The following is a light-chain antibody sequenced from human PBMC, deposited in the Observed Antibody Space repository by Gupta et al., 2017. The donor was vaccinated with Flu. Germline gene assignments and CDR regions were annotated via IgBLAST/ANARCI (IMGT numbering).Light chain of an antibody. CDR2: EVN. Sequence: QSALTQPASVSGSPGQSITISCTGSNSDIGAYNYVSWYQQHPGKAPKLMIFEVNNRPSGVSNRFSGSKSDNPASLTISGLQAEDEGHYYCSSYTGSYTLFGGGTKLTVL. CDR1: NSDIGAYNY. J-gene: IGLJ2*01. V-gene: IGLV2-14*01. CDR3: SSYTGSYTL.